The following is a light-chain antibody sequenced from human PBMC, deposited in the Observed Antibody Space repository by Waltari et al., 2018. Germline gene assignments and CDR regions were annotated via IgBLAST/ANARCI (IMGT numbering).Light chain of an antibody. CDR1: QSVSSN. CDR2: GAS. CDR3: QQYNDWPPLT. V-gene: IGKV3-15*01. J-gene: IGKJ4*01. Sequence: ETVMTQSPATLSVSPGERATLSCRASQSVSSNLAWYQQKPGQPPRLLIYGASTRATGSPARFSGSGSGTEFTLTISSLQSEDFAVYYCQQYNDWPPLTFGGGTKVEIK.